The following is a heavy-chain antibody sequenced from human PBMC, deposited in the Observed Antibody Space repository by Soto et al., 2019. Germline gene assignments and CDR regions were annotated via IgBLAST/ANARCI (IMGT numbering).Heavy chain of an antibody. CDR1: GFSFSDSG. D-gene: IGHD3-3*01. J-gene: IGHJ4*02. Sequence: EVQLVESGGGLIQPGGSLRLSCEASGFSFSDSGMNWVRRAPGKRLEWISYISSSSRTIYYAASVEGRFTISRDNVRNSVHLHMNSLRGEDTGVYYCARTLMEWALYFDNWGLGTLVTVSS. CDR2: ISSSSRTI. CDR3: ARTLMEWALYFDN. V-gene: IGHV3-48*01.